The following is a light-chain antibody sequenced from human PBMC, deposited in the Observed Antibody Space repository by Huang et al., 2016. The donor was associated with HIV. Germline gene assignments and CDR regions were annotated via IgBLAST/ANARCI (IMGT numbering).Light chain of an antibody. CDR2: GSA. J-gene: IGKJ4*01. CDR3: QQSKGFPRT. Sequence: DIQMTQSPSSLSASVGDRVTITCRASQNIGSSLSWFLHNPGKAPKPLILGSAKLHSGVPSKFSGAGSGTNFTLTISSLGPEDFATYYCQQSKGFPRTYGGGTKMDIK. CDR1: QNIGSS. V-gene: IGKV1-39*01.